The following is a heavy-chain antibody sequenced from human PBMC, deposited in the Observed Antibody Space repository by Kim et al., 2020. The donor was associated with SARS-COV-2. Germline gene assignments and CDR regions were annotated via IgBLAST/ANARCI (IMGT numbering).Heavy chain of an antibody. CDR2: ISSSGSTI. J-gene: IGHJ4*02. Sequence: GGSLRLSCAASGFTFSDYYMSWIRQAPGKGLEWVSYISSSGSTIYYADSVKGRFTISRDNAKNSLYLQMNSLRAEDTAVYYCARDRKYYYDSSGYRAPLFDYCGQGTLVTVSS. CDR3: ARDRKYYYDSSGYRAPLFDY. D-gene: IGHD3-22*01. V-gene: IGHV3-11*01. CDR1: GFTFSDYY.